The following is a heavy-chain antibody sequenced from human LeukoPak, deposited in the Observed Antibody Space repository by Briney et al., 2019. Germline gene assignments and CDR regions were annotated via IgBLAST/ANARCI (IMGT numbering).Heavy chain of an antibody. Sequence: SVKVSCKASVDTFSNHAFSWVRQAPGQGLEWMGRIIPILGIANYAQKFQGRVTITADKSTSTAYMELSSLRSEDTAVYYCARTAVAGTYFDYWGQGTLVTVSS. V-gene: IGHV1-69*04. D-gene: IGHD6-19*01. CDR2: IIPILGIA. CDR1: VDTFSNHA. CDR3: ARTAVAGTYFDY. J-gene: IGHJ4*02.